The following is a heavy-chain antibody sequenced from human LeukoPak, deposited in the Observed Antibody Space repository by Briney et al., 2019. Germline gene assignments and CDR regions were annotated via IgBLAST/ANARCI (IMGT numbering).Heavy chain of an antibody. CDR2: IYYSGST. J-gene: IGHJ4*02. D-gene: IGHD7-27*01. CDR1: GGSISSSSYY. V-gene: IGHV4-39*01. Sequence: PSETLSLTCTVSGGSISSSSYYWGWIRQPPGKGLEWIGSIYYSGSTYYNPSLKSRVTISVDTSKNQFSLKLSSVTAADTAVYYCARPSALTGDGDFDYWGQGTLVTVSS. CDR3: ARPSALTGDGDFDY.